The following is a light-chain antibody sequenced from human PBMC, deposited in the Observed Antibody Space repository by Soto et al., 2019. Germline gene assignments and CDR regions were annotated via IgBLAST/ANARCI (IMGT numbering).Light chain of an antibody. CDR2: EVT. CDR3: SSYAGSNILV. CDR1: SSDVGGYNY. V-gene: IGLV2-8*01. Sequence: QSALTQPPSASGSPGQSVTISCTGTSSDVGGYNYVSWYQQHPGKVPKLMIYEVTKRPSGVPDRFSGSKSGNTASLTVSGLQAEDEAGYYCSSYAGSNILVFGGGTKLTVL. J-gene: IGLJ3*02.